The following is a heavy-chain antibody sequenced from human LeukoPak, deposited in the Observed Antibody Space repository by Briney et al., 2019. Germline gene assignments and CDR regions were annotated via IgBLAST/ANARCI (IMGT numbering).Heavy chain of an antibody. V-gene: IGHV4-34*01. J-gene: IGHJ1*01. D-gene: IGHD6-19*01. CDR1: GGSFSGYY. CDR3: ARGPRWLGQYFQH. Sequence: SETLSLTCAVYGGSFSGYYWSWIRQPPGKGLEWIGEINHSGSTNYSPSLKSRVTISVDTSKNQFSLRLSSVTAADTAVYYCARGPRWLGQYFQHWGQGTLVTVSS. CDR2: INHSGST.